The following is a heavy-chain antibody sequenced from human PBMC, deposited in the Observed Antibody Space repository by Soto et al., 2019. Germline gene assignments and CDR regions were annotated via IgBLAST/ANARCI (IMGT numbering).Heavy chain of an antibody. Sequence: GGSLRLSCAASGFSFSNYGMHRVRQAPGKGLEWVAVISYDGRNIYYADSVKGRFTISRDNSKNTLYLQMNSLRPEDTAFYYCTKDMDDKVWGSYRPDFDYWGQGTLVTVSS. J-gene: IGHJ4*02. CDR1: GFSFSNYG. D-gene: IGHD3-16*02. V-gene: IGHV3-30*18. CDR3: TKDMDDKVWGSYRPDFDY. CDR2: ISYDGRNI.